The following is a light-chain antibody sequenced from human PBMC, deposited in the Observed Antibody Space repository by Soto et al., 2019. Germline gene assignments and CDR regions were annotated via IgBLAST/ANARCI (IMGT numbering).Light chain of an antibody. Sequence: DIQMTQSPSSLSASVGDRVTITCRASQNIRNYLNWYQQRPGKTPNLLVYAASNLRGGVPSRFSGSGFGTVFTLTINSLQPEDFATYYCQQIHSTSSYTFGQGTKVDIK. V-gene: IGKV1-39*01. CDR1: QNIRNY. J-gene: IGKJ2*01. CDR2: AAS. CDR3: QQIHSTSSYT.